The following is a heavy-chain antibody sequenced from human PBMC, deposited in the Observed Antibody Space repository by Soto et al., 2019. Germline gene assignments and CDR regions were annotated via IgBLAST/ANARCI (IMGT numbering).Heavy chain of an antibody. J-gene: IGHJ4*02. CDR2: ISAYNGNT. D-gene: IGHD3-3*01. Sequence: ASVKVSCKASGYTFTSYGISWVRQAPGQGLEWMGWISAYNGNTNYAQKLQGRVTMTTDTSTSTAYMGLRSLRSDDTAVYYCARYLAIFFLDFWRDYYAYWGQGTLVTVSS. V-gene: IGHV1-18*01. CDR3: ARYLAIFFLDFWRDYYAY. CDR1: GYTFTSYG.